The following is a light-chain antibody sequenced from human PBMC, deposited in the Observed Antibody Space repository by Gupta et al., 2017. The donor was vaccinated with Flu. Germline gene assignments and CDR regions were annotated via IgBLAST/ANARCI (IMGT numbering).Light chain of an antibody. V-gene: IGLV1-44*01. J-gene: IGLJ3*02. CDR1: SSTIGSNT. CDR3: EAWEDSRNGLWV. Sequence: QSVLTQPPSASGTPGQRVTISCSGSSSTIGSNTVNWYQQLPGTAPNLLIFSNNQRPSGGPDRVSGSKSGTSAALAISGLQAEDEADYYCEAWEDSRNGLWVFGGGTKLTVL. CDR2: SNN.